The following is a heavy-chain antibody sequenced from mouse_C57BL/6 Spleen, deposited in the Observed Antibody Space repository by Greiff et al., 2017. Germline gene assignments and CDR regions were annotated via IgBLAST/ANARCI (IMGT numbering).Heavy chain of an antibody. V-gene: IGHV1-53*01. CDR3: AREGISNYLYYFDY. D-gene: IGHD2-5*01. CDR2: INPSNGGT. CDR1: GYTFTSYW. Sequence: QVQLQQPGTELVKPGASVKLSCKASGYTFTSYWMHWVKQRPGQGLEWIGNINPSNGGTNYNEQFKSKATLTVDKSSSTAYMQLSSLTSEDSAVYYCAREGISNYLYYFDYWGQGTTLTVSS. J-gene: IGHJ2*01.